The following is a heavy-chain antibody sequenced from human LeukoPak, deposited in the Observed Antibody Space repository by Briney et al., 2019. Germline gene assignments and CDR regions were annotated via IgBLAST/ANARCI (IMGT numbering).Heavy chain of an antibody. V-gene: IGHV3-9*01. CDR3: ASASAVAGIRRYYYYGMDV. J-gene: IGHJ6*02. Sequence: GRSLRLSCAASGFTFDDYTMHWVRPAPGKGLEWVSGISWNSGSIGYADSVKGRFTISRDNAKNSLYLQMNSLRAEDTALYYCASASAVAGIRRYYYYGMDVWGQGTTVTVSS. CDR1: GFTFDDYT. D-gene: IGHD6-19*01. CDR2: ISWNSGSI.